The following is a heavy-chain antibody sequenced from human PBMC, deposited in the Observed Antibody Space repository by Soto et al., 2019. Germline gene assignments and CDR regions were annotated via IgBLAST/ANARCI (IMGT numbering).Heavy chain of an antibody. CDR2: IIPIFGTA. Sequence: ASVKVSCKASGGTFSSYAISWVRQAPGQGLEWMGGIIPIFGTANYAQKFQGRVTITADESTSTAYMELSSLRSEDTAVYYCARVAPGYDHFDYWGQGTLVTVSS. D-gene: IGHD3-3*01. V-gene: IGHV1-69*13. J-gene: IGHJ4*02. CDR1: GGTFSSYA. CDR3: ARVAPGYDHFDY.